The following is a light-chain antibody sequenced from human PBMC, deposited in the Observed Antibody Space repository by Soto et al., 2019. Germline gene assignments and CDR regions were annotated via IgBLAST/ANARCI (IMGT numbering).Light chain of an antibody. J-gene: IGKJ4*01. CDR3: QQYNTYSSLT. CDR2: EAS. V-gene: IGKV1-13*02. CDR1: EGISTA. Sequence: AIQLTQSPSSLSASVGDRVTIACRASEGISTALAWYQQKPGKPPKLLIYEASNLESGVPSRFSGSASGTDFTLTISSLQPDDFATYYCQQYNTYSSLTFGGGTKVDIK.